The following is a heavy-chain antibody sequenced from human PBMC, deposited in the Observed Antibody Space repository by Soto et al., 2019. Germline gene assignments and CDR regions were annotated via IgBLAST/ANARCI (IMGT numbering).Heavy chain of an antibody. CDR1: GYTFTSYG. CDR3: AREVYCSSTSCSPYFDY. V-gene: IGHV1-18*01. CDR2: ISAYNGNT. Sequence: QVQLVQSGAEVKKPGASVKVSCKASGYTFTSYGISWVRQAPGQGLEWMGWISAYNGNTNYAQKLQGRVTMTTDTSTSTSYMELRSLRSDDTAVYYCAREVYCSSTSCSPYFDYWGQGTLVTVSS. J-gene: IGHJ4*02. D-gene: IGHD2-2*01.